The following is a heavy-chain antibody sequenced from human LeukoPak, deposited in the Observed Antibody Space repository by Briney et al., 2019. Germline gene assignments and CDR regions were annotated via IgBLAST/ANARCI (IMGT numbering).Heavy chain of an antibody. J-gene: IGHJ4*02. CDR3: ARVYYYGSGSFSFDY. CDR2: IYSDGST. D-gene: IGHD3-10*01. V-gene: IGHV3-66*01. Sequence: GGSLRLSCAASGFSASSNYMSWVRQAPGKGLEWVSVIYSDGSTYYADSVKGRFTISRDYSKNTLFLQVNSLRAEDTAVYYCARVYYYGSGSFSFDYWGQGTLVTVSS. CDR1: GFSASSNY.